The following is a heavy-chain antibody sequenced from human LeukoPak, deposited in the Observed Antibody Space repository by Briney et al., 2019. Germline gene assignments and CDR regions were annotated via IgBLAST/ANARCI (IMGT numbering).Heavy chain of an antibody. CDR1: GGSFSSYY. CDR3: ARGWGRYCSSSSCSYYYYYGMDV. Sequence: SETLSLTCDVYGGSFSSYYWSWIRQPPGKGLEWIGEINHSGSTNYNPSLKSRVTISVDTSNNQFSLKLSSVTAADTAVYYCARGWGRYCSSSSCSYYYYYGMDVWGQGTTVTVSS. V-gene: IGHV4-34*01. CDR2: INHSGST. D-gene: IGHD2-2*01. J-gene: IGHJ6*02.